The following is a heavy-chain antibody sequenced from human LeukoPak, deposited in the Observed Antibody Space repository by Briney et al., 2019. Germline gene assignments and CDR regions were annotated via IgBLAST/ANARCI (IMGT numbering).Heavy chain of an antibody. CDR3: ARDYMTTVTTYGY. Sequence: PSETLSLTCAVYGGSFSGYYWSWIRQPPGKGLEWIGEINHSGSTNYNPSLKSRVTISVDTSKNQFSLKLSSVTAADTAVYYCARDYMTTVTTYGYWGQGTLVTVSS. J-gene: IGHJ4*02. CDR2: INHSGST. CDR1: GGSFSGYY. D-gene: IGHD4-17*01. V-gene: IGHV4-34*01.